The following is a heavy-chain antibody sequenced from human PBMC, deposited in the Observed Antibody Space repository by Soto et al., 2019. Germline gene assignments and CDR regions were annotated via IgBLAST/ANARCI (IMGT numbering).Heavy chain of an antibody. V-gene: IGHV4-59*08. CDR2: IYYSGST. CDR1: GGSISSYY. CDR3: ARYHDFWSGYYTEPQYYYYYYMDV. Sequence: PSETLSLTCTVSGGSISSYYWSWIRQPPGKGLEWIGYIYYSGSTNYNPSLKSRVTISVDTSKNQFSLKLSSVTAADTAVYYCARYHDFWSGYYTEPQYYYYYYMDVWGKGTTVTVSS. J-gene: IGHJ6*03. D-gene: IGHD3-3*01.